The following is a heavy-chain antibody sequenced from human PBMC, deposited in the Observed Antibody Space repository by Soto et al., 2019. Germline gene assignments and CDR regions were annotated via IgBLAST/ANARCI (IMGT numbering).Heavy chain of an antibody. CDR1: GYTFTYRY. Sequence: QMQLVQSGAEVKKTGSSVKVSCKASGYTFTYRYLHWVRQAPGQALEWMGWITPFNGNTNYAQKFQDRVTPTRDRCMSTAYMELSSLRSEDTAMYYCASSGLTYYDILTGYSDRAFDIWGQGTMVTVSS. J-gene: IGHJ3*02. CDR2: ITPFNGNT. V-gene: IGHV1-45*02. D-gene: IGHD3-9*01. CDR3: ASSGLTYYDILTGYSDRAFDI.